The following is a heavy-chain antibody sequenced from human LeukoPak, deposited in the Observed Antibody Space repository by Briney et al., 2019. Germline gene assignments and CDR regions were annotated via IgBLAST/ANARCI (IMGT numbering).Heavy chain of an antibody. CDR1: GITLSELW. CDR2: IKQDGSEK. Sequence: GGSLRLSCAGYGITLSELWMNWVRQVPGKGLEWVANIKQDGSEKKYVDSVKGRFTISRDNAKNSVYLQMNSLRVDDTAVYYCVGGYGWLPDYWGQGALVTVSS. CDR3: VGGYGWLPDY. V-gene: IGHV3-7*04. J-gene: IGHJ4*02. D-gene: IGHD6-19*01.